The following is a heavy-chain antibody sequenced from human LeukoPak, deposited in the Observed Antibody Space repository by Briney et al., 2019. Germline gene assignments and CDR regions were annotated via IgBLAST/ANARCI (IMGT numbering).Heavy chain of an antibody. CDR1: GFSFSYYW. V-gene: IGHV3-74*01. Sequence: GGSLRLSCAASGFSFSYYWMHWVRQGSGKGPVWVSRIIGDGTRTDYADSVKGRFTISRDNARSTLYLQMNSLTVEDTAVYYCLRVDDTNGHNWFDPWGQGTLVTVSS. CDR3: LRVDDTNGHNWFDP. D-gene: IGHD2-8*01. CDR2: IIGDGTRT. J-gene: IGHJ5*02.